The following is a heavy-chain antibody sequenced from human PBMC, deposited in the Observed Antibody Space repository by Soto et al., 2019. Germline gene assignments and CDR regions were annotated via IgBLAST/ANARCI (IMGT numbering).Heavy chain of an antibody. D-gene: IGHD6-13*01. V-gene: IGHV3-64D*09. CDR2: ITSDGGET. CDR3: VKGSAAGAGYFYDH. CDR1: GFPFSSYG. J-gene: IGHJ4*02. Sequence: RLSCAASGFPFSSYGVQWIRQAPGKRLEYVAGITSDGGETYHADSVKGRFTISRDNPKNTLYLQMRSLRPEDTAIYYCVKGSAAGAGYFYDHWGQGTLVTVSS.